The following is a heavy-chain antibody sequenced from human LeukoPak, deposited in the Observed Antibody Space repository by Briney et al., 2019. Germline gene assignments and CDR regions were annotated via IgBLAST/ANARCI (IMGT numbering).Heavy chain of an antibody. CDR1: GFTFSNYA. J-gene: IGHJ5*02. V-gene: IGHV3-64D*09. CDR3: VKSASSYGANWFDP. D-gene: IGHD4/OR15-4a*01. Sequence: GGSLRLSCSASGFTFSNYAMHWVRQAPGKGLEYVSAISSNGDSTHYADSVKGRFIISRDNSKNSLSLHMSSLRAEDTAVYYCVKSASSYGANWFDPWGQGTLVTVSS. CDR2: ISSNGDST.